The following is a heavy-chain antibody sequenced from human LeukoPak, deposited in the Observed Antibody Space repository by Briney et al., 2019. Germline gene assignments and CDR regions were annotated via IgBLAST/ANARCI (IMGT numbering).Heavy chain of an antibody. V-gene: IGHV3-23*01. CDR3: AKDSTGSDSAVYDY. Sequence: GGSLRLSCAASGFTFSDYAMSWVRQAPGKGLEWVSSISGGVINTYFADSVKGRFTISRDNSRNTLALQMNSLRGEDTAVYYCAKDSTGSDSAVYDYWGQGTLVTVSS. J-gene: IGHJ4*02. CDR2: ISGGVINT. D-gene: IGHD1-1*01. CDR1: GFTFSDYA.